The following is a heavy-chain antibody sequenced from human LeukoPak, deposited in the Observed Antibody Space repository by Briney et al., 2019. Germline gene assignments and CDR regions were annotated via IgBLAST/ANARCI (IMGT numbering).Heavy chain of an antibody. J-gene: IGHJ6*03. V-gene: IGHV3-74*01. CDR1: GFTFSSYW. D-gene: IGHD3-16*01. Sequence: GGSLRLSCAASGFTFSSYWMHWVRQAPGKGLVWVSRIDGDGTTTNYADSVKGRSTISRDNAKNTLYLQINSLSAEDTAVYYCYVHHYYYYMDVWGKGTTVTVSS. CDR3: YVHHYYYYMDV. CDR2: IDGDGTTT.